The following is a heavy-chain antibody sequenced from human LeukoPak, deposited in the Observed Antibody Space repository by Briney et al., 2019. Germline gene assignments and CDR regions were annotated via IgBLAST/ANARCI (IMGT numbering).Heavy chain of an antibody. Sequence: ASVKVSCKASGGTFSSYAISWVRQAPGQGLEWMGGIIPIFGTANYAQKFQGRVTITTDESTSTAYMELSSLRSEDTAVYYCARTDAYYYGSGSYDPLSLDYWGQGTLVTVSS. V-gene: IGHV1-69*05. CDR3: ARTDAYYYGSGSYDPLSLDY. CDR2: IIPIFGTA. CDR1: GGTFSSYA. D-gene: IGHD3-10*01. J-gene: IGHJ4*02.